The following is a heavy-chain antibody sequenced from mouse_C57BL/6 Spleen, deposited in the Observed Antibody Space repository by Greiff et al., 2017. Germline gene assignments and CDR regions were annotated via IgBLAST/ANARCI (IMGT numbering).Heavy chain of an antibody. J-gene: IGHJ4*01. D-gene: IGHD1-1*01. CDR1: GYSFPDYN. V-gene: IGHV1-39*01. CDR3: ARASYYGSTYYAMDY. Sequence: VQLQQSGPELVKPGASVKISCKASGYSFPDYNMNWVKQSNGKSLVWIGVINPNYGTTSYNQKFKGKATLTVDQSSSTAYMPLNSLTSEDSAVYYCARASYYGSTYYAMDYWGQGTSVTVSS. CDR2: INPNYGTT.